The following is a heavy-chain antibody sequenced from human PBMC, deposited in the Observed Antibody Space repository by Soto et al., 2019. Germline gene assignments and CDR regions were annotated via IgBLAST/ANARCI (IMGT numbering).Heavy chain of an antibody. D-gene: IGHD2-21*01. V-gene: IGHV4-31*03. J-gene: IGHJ5*02. CDR3: ARAGMVVKRVNWFDP. CDR2: IYYSGST. CDR1: GGSISSGGYY. Sequence: QVQLQESGPGLVKPSQTLSLTCTVSGGSISSGGYYWSWIRQHPGKGLEWIGYIYYSGSTYYNPSLKSRVIISVDTSKNQFSLKLSSVTAADTAVYYCARAGMVVKRVNWFDPWGQGTLVTVSS.